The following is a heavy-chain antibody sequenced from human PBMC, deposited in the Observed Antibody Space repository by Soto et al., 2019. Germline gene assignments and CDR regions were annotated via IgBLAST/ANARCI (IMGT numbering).Heavy chain of an antibody. CDR2: MNPNSGNT. Sequence: GASVEVSCKASGYTLTSYDINWVRQANGQGLEWMGWMNPNSGNTGYAQKFQGRVTMTTDTSTTTTYMELRSLRSDDTAVYYCARELNTESSAYYSFAYWGQGTLVTVSS. CDR3: ARELNTESSAYYSFAY. V-gene: IGHV1-8*01. J-gene: IGHJ4*02. CDR1: GYTLTSYD. D-gene: IGHD3-22*01.